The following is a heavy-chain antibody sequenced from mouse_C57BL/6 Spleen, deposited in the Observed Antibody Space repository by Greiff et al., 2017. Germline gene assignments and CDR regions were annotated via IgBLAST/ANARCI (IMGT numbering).Heavy chain of an antibody. J-gene: IGHJ3*01. CDR1: GYAFSSYW. D-gene: IGHD1-1*01. Sequence: VQLQQSGAELVKPGASVKISCKASGYAFSSYWMNWVKQRPGKGLEWIGQIYPGDGDTNSNGKFKGKATLTADKSSSTAYMQLSSLTSEDSAVYFCARRDYGSRFAYWGQGTLVTVSA. CDR3: ARRDYGSRFAY. CDR2: IYPGDGDT. V-gene: IGHV1-80*01.